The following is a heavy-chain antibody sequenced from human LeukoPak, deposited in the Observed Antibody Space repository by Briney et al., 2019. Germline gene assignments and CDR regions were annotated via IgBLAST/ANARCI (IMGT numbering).Heavy chain of an antibody. V-gene: IGHV3-9*01. CDR3: ARGLDY. J-gene: IGHJ4*02. CDR1: GFTFDDYA. CDR2: ISWNSGSI. Sequence: GGSLRLSCAASGFTFDDYAMHWVRQAPGKGLEWVSGISWNSGSIGYADSVKGRFTISRDNAKNSLYLQMNSLRAEDTAVYYCARGLDYWGQGTLVTVSS.